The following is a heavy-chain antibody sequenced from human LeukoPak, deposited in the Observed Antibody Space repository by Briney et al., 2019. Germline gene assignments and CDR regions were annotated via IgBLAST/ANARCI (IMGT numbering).Heavy chain of an antibody. J-gene: IGHJ2*01. CDR3: ARXRXSWPYWYFDL. CDR2: IYYSGST. Sequence: SQTLSLTCTVSGGSISSYYWSWIRQPPGKGLEWIGYIYYSGSTNYNPSLKSRVTISVDTSKNQFSLKLSSVTAADTAVYYCARXRXSWPYWYFDLWGRGTLVTVSS. V-gene: IGHV4-59*01. CDR1: GGSISSYY. D-gene: IGHD6-13*01.